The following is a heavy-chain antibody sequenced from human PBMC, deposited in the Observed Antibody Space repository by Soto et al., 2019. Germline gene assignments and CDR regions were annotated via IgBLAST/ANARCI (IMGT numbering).Heavy chain of an antibody. Sequence: LSLTCTVSGGSISSGGYYWSWICQHPGKGLEWIGYIYYSGSTYYNPSLKSRVTISVDTSKNQFSLKLSSVTAADTAVCYCARDRGSEYSNSSNRPFWFDPWGQGTLVTVSS. V-gene: IGHV4-31*03. CDR3: ARDRGSEYSNSSNRPFWFDP. CDR1: GGSISSGGYY. J-gene: IGHJ5*02. CDR2: IYYSGST. D-gene: IGHD6-6*01.